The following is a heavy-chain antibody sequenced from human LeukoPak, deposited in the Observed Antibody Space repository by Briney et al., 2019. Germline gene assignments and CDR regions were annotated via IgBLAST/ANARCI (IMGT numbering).Heavy chain of an antibody. V-gene: IGHV3-21*01. CDR3: AGDPMGRGGVIFDH. D-gene: IGHD2-8*01. Sequence: GGSLRLSCAASGFTFSTYSMNWVRQAPGKGLEWVSSISSRSDYIFYADSMKGRFIISRDNAKNSLYLQMSSLRAEDTAVYYCAGDPMGRGGVIFDHWGQGSLVTVSS. CDR1: GFTFSTYS. CDR2: ISSRSDYI. J-gene: IGHJ4*02.